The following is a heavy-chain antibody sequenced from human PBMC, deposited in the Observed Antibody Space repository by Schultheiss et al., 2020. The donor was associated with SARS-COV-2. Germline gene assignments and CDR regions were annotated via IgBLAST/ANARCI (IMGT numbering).Heavy chain of an antibody. CDR2: INHSGST. J-gene: IGHJ5*02. V-gene: IGHV4-34*01. CDR3: ARARTEVVITGTNWFDP. D-gene: IGHD1-7*01. CDR1: GGSFSGYY. Sequence: SQTLSLTCAVYGGSFSGYYWSWIRQPPGKGLEWIGEINHSGSTNYNPSLKSRVTILVDTSKNQFSLKLSSVTAADTAVYYCARARTEVVITGTNWFDPWGQGTLVTVSS.